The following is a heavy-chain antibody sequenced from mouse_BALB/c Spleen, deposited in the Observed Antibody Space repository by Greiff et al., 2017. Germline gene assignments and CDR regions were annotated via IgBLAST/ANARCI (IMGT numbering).Heavy chain of an antibody. Sequence: EVQLQQSGPELVKPGASVKISCKASGYSFTGYFMNWVMQSHGKSLEWIGRINPYNGDTFYNQKFKGKATLTVDKSSSTAHMELRSLASEDSAVYYCARDAYDYYAMDYWGQGTSVTVSS. CDR3: ARDAYDYYAMDY. CDR2: INPYNGDT. D-gene: IGHD6-5*01. CDR1: GYSFTGYF. J-gene: IGHJ4*01. V-gene: IGHV1-20*02.